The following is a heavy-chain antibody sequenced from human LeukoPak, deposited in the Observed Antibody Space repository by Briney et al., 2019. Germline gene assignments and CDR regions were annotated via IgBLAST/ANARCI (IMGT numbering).Heavy chain of an antibody. CDR1: GYTFTGYY. Sequence: SVKVSCKASGYTFTGYYMHWVRQATGQGHEWMGYIYPNSGATKYAQKFQGRVTITRDTSISTAYMELSGLRSDDTAVYYCGTLLSNGPFDYWGQGSLVTVSS. V-gene: IGHV1-2*02. J-gene: IGHJ4*02. CDR2: IYPNSGAT. CDR3: GTLLSNGPFDY.